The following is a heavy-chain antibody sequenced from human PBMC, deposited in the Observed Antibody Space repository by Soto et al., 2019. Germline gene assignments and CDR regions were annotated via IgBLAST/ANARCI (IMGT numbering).Heavy chain of an antibody. J-gene: IGHJ4*02. CDR3: ARDKSAFGVASNFDY. CDR2: LAFDGSNK. D-gene: IGHD3-3*01. V-gene: IGHV3-30-3*01. CDR1: GFTFSSYA. Sequence: GGSLRLSCAASGFTFSSYAMHWVRQAPGKGLEWVAVLAFDGSNKYFADSVKGRFTISRDNSKNTLYLQMNSLRVEDTAVYYCARDKSAFGVASNFDYWGQGT.